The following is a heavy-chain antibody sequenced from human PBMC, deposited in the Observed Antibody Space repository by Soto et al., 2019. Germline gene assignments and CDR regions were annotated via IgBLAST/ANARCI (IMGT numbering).Heavy chain of an antibody. J-gene: IGHJ4*02. CDR3: ARGDGDYYDGNGYLGRH. V-gene: IGHV3-74*01. CDR1: GFTFSSYW. Sequence: EVQLVESGGGIVQPGGSLRLSCAASGFTFSSYWMHWVRQAPGKGLVWVSRINSDGSRTSYADSAKGRFTISRDNAKQTVYRQMNSQRAEDTAVYYCARGDGDYYDGNGYLGRHWGQGTLVTVSS. D-gene: IGHD3-22*01. CDR2: INSDGSRT.